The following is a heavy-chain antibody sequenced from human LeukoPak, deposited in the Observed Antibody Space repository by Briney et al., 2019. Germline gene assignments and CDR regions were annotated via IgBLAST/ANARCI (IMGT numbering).Heavy chain of an antibody. D-gene: IGHD6-13*01. J-gene: IGHJ4*02. CDR2: IYYSGST. Sequence: SETLSLTCTVSGGSISSAGYYWSWSRQHPGKGLEWIGYIYYSGSTYYNPSLKSRVTISVDTSKNQFSLKLSSVTAADTAVYYCARAYSSSWHFDYWGQGTLVSVSS. CDR3: ARAYSSSWHFDY. V-gene: IGHV4-31*03. CDR1: GGSISSAGYY.